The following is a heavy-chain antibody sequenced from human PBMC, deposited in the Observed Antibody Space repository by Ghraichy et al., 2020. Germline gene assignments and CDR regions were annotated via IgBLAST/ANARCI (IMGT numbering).Heavy chain of an antibody. D-gene: IGHD2-21*02. Sequence: GGSLRLSCAASGFTFDDYTMHWVRQAPGKGLEWVSLISWNGGSTYYADSVQGRFTISRDNSKNSLYLQMNSLRTEDTALYYCAKVFTRDSVYYFDDWGQGTLVTVSS. CDR3: AKVFTRDSVYYFDD. V-gene: IGHV3-43*01. J-gene: IGHJ4*02. CDR2: ISWNGGST. CDR1: GFTFDDYT.